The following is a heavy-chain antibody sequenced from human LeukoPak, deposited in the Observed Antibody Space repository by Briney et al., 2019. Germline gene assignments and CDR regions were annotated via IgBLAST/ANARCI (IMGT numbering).Heavy chain of an antibody. Sequence: PGGSLRLSCAASGLTFSKSWMTWVRQAPGKGLQWVANIKPDGIETYYVDSVMGRFTISRDNAKNSVYLQMNSLRAEDTAVYYCARDRSISGVVTIDFWGQGTLVTVSS. J-gene: IGHJ4*02. V-gene: IGHV3-7*01. D-gene: IGHD3-3*01. CDR1: GLTFSKSW. CDR2: IKPDGIET. CDR3: ARDRSISGVVTIDF.